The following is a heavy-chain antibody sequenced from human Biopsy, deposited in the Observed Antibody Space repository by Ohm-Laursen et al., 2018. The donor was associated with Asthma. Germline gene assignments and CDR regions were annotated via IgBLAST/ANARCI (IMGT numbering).Heavy chain of an antibody. Sequence: SDTLSLTCTVSGGSISSGAYYWSWVRQPPGKGLEWIGYIYYNGSTYYNPSLKSRVAISLDTSKNQFSLKVSSVTAADTAVYFCGSGGGVRRYFDYWGQGALVTVSS. J-gene: IGHJ4*02. CDR1: GGSISSGAYY. CDR3: GSGGGVRRYFDY. V-gene: IGHV4-30-4*02. CDR2: IYYNGST. D-gene: IGHD3-16*01.